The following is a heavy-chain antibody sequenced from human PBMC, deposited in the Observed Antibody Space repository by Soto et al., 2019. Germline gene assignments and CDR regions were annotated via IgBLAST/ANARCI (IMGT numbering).Heavy chain of an antibody. D-gene: IGHD5-12*01. CDR3: AKVFHDIVATIPLFDP. CDR2: ISGSGGST. J-gene: IGHJ5*02. CDR1: GFTFSSYA. V-gene: IGHV3-23*01. Sequence: GGSLRLSCAASGFTFSSYAMSWVRQAPGKGLEWVSAISGSGGSTYYADSVKGRFTISRDNSKNTLYLQMNSLRAEDTAVYYCAKVFHDIVATIPLFDPWGQGSLVIVSS.